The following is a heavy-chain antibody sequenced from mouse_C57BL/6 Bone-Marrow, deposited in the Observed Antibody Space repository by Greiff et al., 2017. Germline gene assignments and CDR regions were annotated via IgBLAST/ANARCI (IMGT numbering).Heavy chain of an antibody. CDR2: IHPNSGST. Sequence: QVQLQQPGAELVKPGASVKLSCKASGYTFTSYWMHWVKQRPGQGLEWIGMIHPNSGSTNYNEKFKSKATLTVDKSSSTAYMQLSSLTSEDSAVYYCARSRYYGSSWYFDVWGTGTTVTGSS. CDR1: GYTFTSYW. D-gene: IGHD1-1*01. CDR3: ARSRYYGSSWYFDV. V-gene: IGHV1-64*01. J-gene: IGHJ1*03.